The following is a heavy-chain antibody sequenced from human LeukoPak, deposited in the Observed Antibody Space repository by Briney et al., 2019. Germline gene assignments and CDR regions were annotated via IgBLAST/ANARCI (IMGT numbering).Heavy chain of an antibody. CDR1: GFTFSSSW. CDR2: IKQDGSER. J-gene: IGHJ5*02. CDR3: ARGYISPNWFDP. Sequence: TGGSLRLSCAASGFTFSSSWMSWVRQAPGKGLEWVANIKQDGSERFYVDSVKGRFTISRDNAKNTLYLQVNSLRAEDTAVYYCARGYISPNWFDPWGQGTLVTVSS. V-gene: IGHV3-7*05. D-gene: IGHD2-2*02.